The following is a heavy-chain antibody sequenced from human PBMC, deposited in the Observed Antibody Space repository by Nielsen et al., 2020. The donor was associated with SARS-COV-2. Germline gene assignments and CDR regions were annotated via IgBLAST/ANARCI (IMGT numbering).Heavy chain of an antibody. D-gene: IGHD3-22*01. CDR2: MFYNGRT. CDR1: GGSISSDY. V-gene: IGHV4-59*01. J-gene: IGHJ4*02. Sequence: SETLSLTCTVSGGSISSDYWSWIRQPPGKGLEWIGYMFYNGRTNYSPSLKSRVTMSVDASKKHFSLKLWSVTAADTALYYCARGYYTVDYWGQGIEVTASS. CDR3: ARGYYTVDY.